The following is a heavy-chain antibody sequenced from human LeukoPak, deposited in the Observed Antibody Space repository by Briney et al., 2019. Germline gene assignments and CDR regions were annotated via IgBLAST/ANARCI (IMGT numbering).Heavy chain of an antibody. J-gene: IGHJ4*02. CDR3: ARYVRQLGYNY. CDR1: GGSFSGYY. V-gene: IGHV4-34*01. D-gene: IGHD6-6*01. CDR2: INHSGST. Sequence: SETLSLTCAVYGGSFSGYYWSWIRQPPGKGLEWIGEINHSGSTNYNPSLKSGVTISVDTSKNQFSLKLSSVTAADTAVYYCARYVRQLGYNYWGQGTLVTVSS.